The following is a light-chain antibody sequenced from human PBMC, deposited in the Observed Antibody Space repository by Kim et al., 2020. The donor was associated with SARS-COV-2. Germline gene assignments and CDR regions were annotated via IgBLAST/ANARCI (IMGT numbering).Light chain of an antibody. V-gene: IGKV4-1*01. CDR2: WAS. CDR3: QQYYSTPPS. J-gene: IGKJ2*03. Sequence: ANLNCKPSQTVLSNSNNKNYLAWYQQKPGQAPKLLIYWASIRESGVSDRFSGSGSETDFTLTISSLQAEDVAVYYCQQYYSTPPSFGQGTKLEI. CDR1: QTVLSNSNNKNY.